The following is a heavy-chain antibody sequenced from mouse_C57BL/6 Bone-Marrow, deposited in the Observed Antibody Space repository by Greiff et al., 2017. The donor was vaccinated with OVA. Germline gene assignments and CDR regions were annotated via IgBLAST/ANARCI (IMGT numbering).Heavy chain of an antibody. Sequence: VNLVESGPGLVQPSQSLSITCTVSGFSLTSYGVHWVRQSPGKGLEWLGVIWRGGSTDYNAAFMSRLSITKDNSKSQVFFKMNSLQADDTAIYYCAKKNPYYYAMDYWGQGTSVTVSS. J-gene: IGHJ4*01. V-gene: IGHV2-5*01. CDR2: IWRGGST. CDR1: GFSLTSYG. CDR3: AKKNPYYYAMDY.